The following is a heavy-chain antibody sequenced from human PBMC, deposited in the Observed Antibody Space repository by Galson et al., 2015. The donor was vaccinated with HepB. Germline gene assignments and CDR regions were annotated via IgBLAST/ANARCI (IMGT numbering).Heavy chain of an antibody. Sequence: SLRLSCAASGFTFSSYGMHWVRQAPGKGLEWVAFIRYDGSNKYYADSVKGRFTISRDNSKNTLYLQMNSLRAEDTAVYYCAKDTGHSSSWFCYYGMDVWGQGTTVTVSS. J-gene: IGHJ6*02. CDR2: IRYDGSNK. D-gene: IGHD6-13*01. CDR1: GFTFSSYG. V-gene: IGHV3-30*02. CDR3: AKDTGHSSSWFCYYGMDV.